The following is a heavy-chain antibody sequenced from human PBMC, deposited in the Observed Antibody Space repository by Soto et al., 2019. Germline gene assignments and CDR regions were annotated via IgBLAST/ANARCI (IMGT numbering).Heavy chain of an antibody. V-gene: IGHV4-39*02. CDR3: ARDQGSSMGGFLRNDTHLRWHV. D-gene: IGHD3-16*01. Sequence: SETLSLTCSVSGASIDDRGHHWSWLRRSPGRGLEWLGSVYHDGTNYYNPSLKSRVSVSVDTSKNQFSLKLASVTAADTAVYYCARDQGSSMGGFLRNDTHLRWHVWGTGTSVTV. CDR2: VYHDGTN. J-gene: IGHJ6*03. CDR1: GASIDDRGHH.